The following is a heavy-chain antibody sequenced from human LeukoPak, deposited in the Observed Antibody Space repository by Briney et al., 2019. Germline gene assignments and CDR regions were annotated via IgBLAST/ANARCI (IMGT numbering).Heavy chain of an antibody. CDR1: GFTFSTYR. CDR2: IKQDGSEK. V-gene: IGHV3-7*01. J-gene: IGHJ3*01. CDR3: ARDGYRVFDF. Sequence: GGSLRLSCAASGFTFSTYRMSWVRQAPGKGLEWVANIKQDGSEKHYVDSVKGRFSISRDNAKNSLYLQMDSLRVEDTAVYYCARDGYRVFDFWGQGTMVTVSS. D-gene: IGHD5-24*01.